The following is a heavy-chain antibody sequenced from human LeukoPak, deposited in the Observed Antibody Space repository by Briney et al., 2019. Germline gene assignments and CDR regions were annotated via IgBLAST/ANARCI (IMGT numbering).Heavy chain of an antibody. CDR1: GGSISSGGYS. CDR2: IYHSGST. D-gene: IGHD5-12*01. J-gene: IGHJ4*02. CDR3: ARVVVATGLLG. Sequence: SQTLSLTCAVSGGSISSGGYSWSWIRQPPGKGLEWIGYIYHSGSTYYNPSLKSRVTISVDKSKNQFSLKLSSVTAADTAVYYCARVVVATGLLGWGQGTLVTVSS. V-gene: IGHV4-30-2*01.